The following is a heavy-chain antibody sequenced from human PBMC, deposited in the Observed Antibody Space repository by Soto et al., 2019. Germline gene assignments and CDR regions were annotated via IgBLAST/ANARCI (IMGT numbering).Heavy chain of an antibody. V-gene: IGHV4-30-2*01. J-gene: IGHJ5*02. CDR3: ARVLNYYGNGGYRHWFDP. CDR2: IYHSGST. D-gene: IGHD3-22*01. CDR1: GGSISSGGYS. Sequence: PSETLSLTCAVSGGSISSGGYSWSWIRQPPGKGLEWIGYIYHSGSTYYNPSLKSRVTISVDRSKNQFSLKLSSVTAADTAVYYCARVLNYYGNGGYRHWFDPCGRGTLVPVS.